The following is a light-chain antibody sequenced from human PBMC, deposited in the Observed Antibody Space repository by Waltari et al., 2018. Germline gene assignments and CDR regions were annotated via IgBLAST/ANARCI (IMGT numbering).Light chain of an antibody. Sequence: EIVMNQSPATLSVFPGERATLACRASQRVSSNLAWYQPKPGQAPRLLIYGASTRATGIPARFSGSGSVTEFTLTISSLQSEDFAVYYCQQYNNWPLTFGQGTKVEIK. CDR3: QQYNNWPLT. V-gene: IGKV3-15*01. CDR1: QRVSSN. CDR2: GAS. J-gene: IGKJ1*01.